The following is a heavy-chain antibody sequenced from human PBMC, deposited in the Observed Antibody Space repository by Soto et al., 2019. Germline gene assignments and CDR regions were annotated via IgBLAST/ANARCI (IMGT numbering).Heavy chain of an antibody. V-gene: IGHV1-24*01. J-gene: IGHJ6*02. CDR1: GYTLTELS. CDR3: AREPIAAAGTRYDYYYYGMDV. CDR2: FDPEDGET. Sequence: ASVKVSCKVSGYTLTELSMHWVRQAPGKGLEWMGGFDPEDGETIYAQKFQGRVTMTEDTSTDTAYMELSSLRSEDTAVYYCAREPIAAAGTRYDYYYYGMDVWGQGTTVTVSS. D-gene: IGHD6-13*01.